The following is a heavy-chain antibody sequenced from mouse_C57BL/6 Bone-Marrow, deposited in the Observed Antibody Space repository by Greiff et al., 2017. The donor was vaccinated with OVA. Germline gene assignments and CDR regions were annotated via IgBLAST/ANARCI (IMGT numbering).Heavy chain of an antibody. D-gene: IGHD2-4*01. V-gene: IGHV2-9-1*01. CDR1: GFSLTSSA. CDR3: ARGYDYDEWFAY. CDR2: IWTGGGT. J-gene: IGHJ3*01. Sequence: VNVVESGPGLVAPSQSLSITCTVSGFSLTSSAISWDRRPPGKGLEWLGVIWTGGGTNYNSALKSRLSISKDNSKSQVFLKMNSLQTDDTARYYCARGYDYDEWFAYWGQGTLVTVSA.